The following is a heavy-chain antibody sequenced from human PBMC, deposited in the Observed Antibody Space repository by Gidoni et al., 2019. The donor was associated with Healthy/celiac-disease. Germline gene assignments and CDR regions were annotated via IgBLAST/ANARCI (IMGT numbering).Heavy chain of an antibody. D-gene: IGHD1-26*01. CDR1: GYSFTTYW. CDR2: IYPGDSDT. J-gene: IGHJ4*02. CDR3: ARAMGSSTRNPLDY. Sequence: EVQLVQSGAEVIKPGESLKISCKGSGYSFTTYWIGWLRQMPGKGLEWMAIIYPGDSDTTYSPSFQGQVTISADKSISTAYLQWSSLKASDTAMYYCARAMGSSTRNPLDYWGQGTLVTVSS. V-gene: IGHV5-51*01.